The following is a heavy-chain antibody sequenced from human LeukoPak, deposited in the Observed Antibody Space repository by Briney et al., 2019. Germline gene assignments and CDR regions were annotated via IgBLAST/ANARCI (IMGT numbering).Heavy chain of an antibody. V-gene: IGHV3-48*01. CDR1: GFTFSSYS. D-gene: IGHD5-12*01. J-gene: IGHJ4*02. CDR2: ISSSSSTI. Sequence: PGGSLRLSCAASGFTFSSYSMNWVRQAPGKGLEWVSYISSSSSTIYYADSVKGRFTISRDNAKNSLYLQMNSLRAEDTAVYCCARSRDGYNSDYWGQGTLVTVSS. CDR3: ARSRDGYNSDY.